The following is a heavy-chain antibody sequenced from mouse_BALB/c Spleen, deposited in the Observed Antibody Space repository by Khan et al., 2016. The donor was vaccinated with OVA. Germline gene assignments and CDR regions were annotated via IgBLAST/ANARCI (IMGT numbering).Heavy chain of an antibody. V-gene: IGHV1S56*01. Sequence: QVQLKQSGPELVKPGASVRISCKAAGSTFTNFYIHWVKQRPGQGLEWIGWIYPGHVNTKYNDNFKGKATLTADKSSSTAYMLLSSLTSEDSAVYVYARGGYYGTYAMDYWGQGTSVIVSS. J-gene: IGHJ4*01. CDR3: ARGGYYGTYAMDY. CDR1: GSTFTNFY. CDR2: IYPGHVNT. D-gene: IGHD1-1*01.